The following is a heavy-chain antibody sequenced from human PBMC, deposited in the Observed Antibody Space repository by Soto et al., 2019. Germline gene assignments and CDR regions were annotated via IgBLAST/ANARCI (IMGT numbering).Heavy chain of an antibody. D-gene: IGHD1-26*01. CDR3: ARGPTEGPRWD. CDR2: INHSGST. V-gene: IGHV4-34*01. J-gene: IGHJ4*02. CDR1: GGSFSGYY. Sequence: QVQLQQWGAGLLKPSETLSLTCAVYGGSFSGYYWSWIRQPPGKGLEWIGEINHSGSTNYNPSLKSRVTISVDTSKNQFSLKLSSVTAADTAVYYCARGPTEGPRWDWGQGTLVTVSS.